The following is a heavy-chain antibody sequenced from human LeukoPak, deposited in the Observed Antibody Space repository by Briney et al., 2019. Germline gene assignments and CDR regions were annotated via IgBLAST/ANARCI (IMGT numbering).Heavy chain of an antibody. V-gene: IGHV3-48*03. CDR3: ARVRAGLDY. J-gene: IGHJ4*02. CDR1: GFTFSSYE. CDR2: ISSSGSTI. Sequence: GGSLRLSCAASGFTFSSYEMNWVRQAPGKGLEWVSYISSSGSTIYYADSVKGRFTISRDNSKNTLYLQMNSLRAEDTAVYYCARVRAGLDYWGQGTLVTVSS.